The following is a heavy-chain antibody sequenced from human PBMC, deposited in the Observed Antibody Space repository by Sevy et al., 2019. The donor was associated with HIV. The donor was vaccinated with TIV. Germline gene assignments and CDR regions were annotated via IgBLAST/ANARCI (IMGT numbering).Heavy chain of an antibody. Sequence: SETLSLTCTVSGGSINNYYWTWIRQPPGKGLEWIGFIYYTGTTTYNPSLKSRVTISVDPSRSQFSLRLSSISAADTAVYHCARLRGSNTLIDSWGQGTLVTVSS. V-gene: IGHV4-59*01. CDR3: ARLRGSNTLIDS. CDR1: GGSINNYY. D-gene: IGHD1-26*01. CDR2: IYYTGTT. J-gene: IGHJ4*02.